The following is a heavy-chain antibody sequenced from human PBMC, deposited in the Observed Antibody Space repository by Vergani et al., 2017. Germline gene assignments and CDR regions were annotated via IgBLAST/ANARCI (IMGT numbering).Heavy chain of an antibody. CDR2: INPNSGGT. V-gene: IGHV1-2*02. CDR1: GYTFTDYF. D-gene: IGHD2-2*01. J-gene: IGHJ4*02. CDR3: ARVGTSSNRHYFDY. Sequence: QVQLVQSGAEVKKPGASVKVSCKASGYTFTDYFMHWVRQAPGQGLEWMGWINPNSGGTNYAQKFQGRVTMTRDTSISTAYMELSNLRSDDTAVYYCARVGTSSNRHYFDYWGQGTLVTVSS.